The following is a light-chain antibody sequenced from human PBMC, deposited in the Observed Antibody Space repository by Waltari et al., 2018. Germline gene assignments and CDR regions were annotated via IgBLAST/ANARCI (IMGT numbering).Light chain of an antibody. CDR2: DAS. J-gene: IGKJ4*01. CDR3: QQRSNWPLT. Sequence: SCRASQSVSSYLAWYQQKPGQAPRLLIYDASTRATGVPTRFSGSGSGTDFTLTISSLDPEDVAVYHCQQRSNWPLTFGGGTKVEIK. V-gene: IGKV3-11*01. CDR1: QSVSSY.